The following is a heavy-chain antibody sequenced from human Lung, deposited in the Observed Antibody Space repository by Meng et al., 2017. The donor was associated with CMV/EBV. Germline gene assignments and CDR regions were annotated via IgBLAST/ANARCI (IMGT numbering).Heavy chain of an antibody. CDR3: AKTLGTSSWAQCVDN. CDR2: ISKSGDSK. V-gene: IGHV3-23*01. Sequence: GESXKISCAASGFTFSRYAMSWVRQAPGKGLEWVSAISKSGDSKYYADSVKGRFTISRDNSKNTVFLQMNSLRAEDMAVYYCAKTLGTSSWAQCVDNWGQGTXVNCSS. D-gene: IGHD6-13*01. CDR1: GFTFSRYA. J-gene: IGHJ4*02.